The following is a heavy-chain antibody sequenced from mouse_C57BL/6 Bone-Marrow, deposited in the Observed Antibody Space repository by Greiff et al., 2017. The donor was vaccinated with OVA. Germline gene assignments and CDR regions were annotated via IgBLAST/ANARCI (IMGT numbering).Heavy chain of an antibody. V-gene: IGHV1-72*01. CDR3: ARPLLGYYYAMDD. J-gene: IGHJ4*01. CDR2: IDPNRGGT. CDR1: GYTFNSYW. D-gene: IGHD2-12*01. Sequence: QVQLQQPGAELVKPGASVKLSCKASGYTFNSYWMPWVKQRPGRGLEWIGRIDPNRGGTKYNEKLQSKATLTVDKPTSTADMRLSSLTSEDSAVYYCARPLLGYYYAMDDWGKGTAVTVSS.